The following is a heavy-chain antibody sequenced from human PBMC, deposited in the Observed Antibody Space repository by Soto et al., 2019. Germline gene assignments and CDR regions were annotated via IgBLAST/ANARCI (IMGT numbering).Heavy chain of an antibody. CDR2: ISTNTGNT. J-gene: IGHJ2*01. Sequence: QVQLVQSGTEVKKPGASVKVSCRASGYTFTGYGISWVRQAPGQGLEWMGWISTNTGNTKYAQKLQGRVTMTKDTSTNSVFMELRSLRSDDTAVYYCARGVVVVAAAMFRYFDPWGRGTLVTVSS. V-gene: IGHV1-18*01. CDR3: ARGVVVVAAAMFRYFDP. CDR1: GYTFTGYG. D-gene: IGHD2-2*01.